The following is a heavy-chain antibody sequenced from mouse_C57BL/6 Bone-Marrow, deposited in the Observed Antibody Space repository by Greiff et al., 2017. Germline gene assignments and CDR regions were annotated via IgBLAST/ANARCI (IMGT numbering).Heavy chain of an antibody. V-gene: IGHV5-15*04. CDR1: GFTFSDYG. Sequence: EVKLEESGGGLVQPGGSLKLSCAASGFTFSDYGMAWVRQAPRKGPEWVAFISNLAYSIYYADTVTGRFTISREKAKNTLYLEVSSLRSEDTAMYYCARHKDYGWRFAYWGQGTLVTVSA. CDR3: ARHKDYGWRFAY. CDR2: ISNLAYSI. J-gene: IGHJ3*01. D-gene: IGHD1-2*01.